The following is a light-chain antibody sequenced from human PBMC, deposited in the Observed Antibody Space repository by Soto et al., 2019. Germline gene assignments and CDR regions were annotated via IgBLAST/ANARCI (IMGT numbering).Light chain of an antibody. CDR2: AAS. CDR3: LQLNSYPRS. CDR1: QSSSTN. V-gene: IGKV1-9*01. Sequence: DIQLTQSPSFLSASVGDSVTITCSASQSSSTNLAWYQQKPGKAPKLLIYAASTLQSGVPSRFSGSGSGTEFTLTISILQPEDLATYYCLQLNSYPRSFGQGTRREIK. J-gene: IGKJ2*01.